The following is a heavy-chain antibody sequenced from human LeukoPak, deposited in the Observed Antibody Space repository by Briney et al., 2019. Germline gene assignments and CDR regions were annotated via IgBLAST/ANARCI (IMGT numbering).Heavy chain of an antibody. CDR3: ARATVYHYFDY. V-gene: IGHV1-46*01. Sequence: EAPVKVSCKASGYTFTSYYMHWVRQAPGQGLEWMGIINPSGGSTSYAQKFQGRVTMTRGTSTSTVYMELSSLRSEDTAVYYCARATVYHYFDYWGQGTLVTVSS. J-gene: IGHJ4*02. D-gene: IGHD4-17*01. CDR2: INPSGGST. CDR1: GYTFTSYY.